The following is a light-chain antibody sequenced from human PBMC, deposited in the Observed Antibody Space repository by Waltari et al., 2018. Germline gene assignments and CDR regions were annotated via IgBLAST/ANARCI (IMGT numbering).Light chain of an antibody. J-gene: IGLJ2*01. CDR2: EVS. CDR3: SSYTGSITLV. V-gene: IGLV2-14*02. Sequence: QSALTQPASVSGSPGQSITISCTGTSSDVGSYDLVSWYQQHPGKAPKLMIFEVSNRPSGVSNRFSGSKSGNTASLTISGLQAEDEADYYCSSYTGSITLVFGGGTKLTVL. CDR1: SSDVGSYDL.